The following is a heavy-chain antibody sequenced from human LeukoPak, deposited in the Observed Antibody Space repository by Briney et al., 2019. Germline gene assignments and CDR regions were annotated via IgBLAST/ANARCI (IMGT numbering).Heavy chain of an antibody. V-gene: IGHV3-23*01. Sequence: PGGSLRLSCAASGFTFSSYSMNWVRQAPGTGLEWVSAISGTGVNTYYADSVKGRFTISRDNSKNTLYLQMTSLRAEDTAVYYCAKGPLIEVAGTTWDYWGQGTLVTVSS. CDR3: AKGPLIEVAGTTWDY. CDR2: ISGTGVNT. CDR1: GFTFSSYS. D-gene: IGHD6-19*01. J-gene: IGHJ4*02.